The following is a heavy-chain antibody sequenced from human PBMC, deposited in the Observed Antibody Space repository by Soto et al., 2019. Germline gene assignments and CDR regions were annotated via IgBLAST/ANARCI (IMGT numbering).Heavy chain of an antibody. CDR2: ISGSSYKT. D-gene: IGHD3-3*01. Sequence: PGGSLRLSCAASGFTFSSYAMSWVRQAPGKGLEWVSTISGSSYKTDYAVSVKGRFTISRDNSKNMLYLQMNSLRAEDTAVYYCAKWNMSFGVDNDYYYYGMDVWGQGTTVTVSS. CDR1: GFTFSSYA. V-gene: IGHV3-23*01. J-gene: IGHJ6*02. CDR3: AKWNMSFGVDNDYYYYGMDV.